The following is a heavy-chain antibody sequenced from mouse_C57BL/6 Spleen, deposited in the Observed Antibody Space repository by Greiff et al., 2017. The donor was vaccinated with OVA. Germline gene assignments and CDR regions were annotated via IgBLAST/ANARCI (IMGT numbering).Heavy chain of an antibody. CDR1: GFTFSDYG. CDR3: ARYYGEGYFDV. Sequence: EVKLVESGGGLVQPGGSLKLSCAASGFTFSDYGMAWVRQAPRKGPEWVAFISNLAYSIYYADTVTGRFTISRENAKNTLYLEMSSLRSEDTAMYYCARYYGEGYFDVWGTGTTVTVSS. D-gene: IGHD1-2*01. CDR2: ISNLAYSI. V-gene: IGHV5-15*04. J-gene: IGHJ1*03.